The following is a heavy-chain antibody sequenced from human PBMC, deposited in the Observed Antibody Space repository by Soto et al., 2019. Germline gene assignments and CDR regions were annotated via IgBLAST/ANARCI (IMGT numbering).Heavy chain of an antibody. CDR2: IYHSGST. V-gene: IGHV4-38-2*01. CDR1: GYSISSGYY. Sequence: KTSETLSLTCAVSGYSISSGYYWGWIRQPPGKGLEWIGSIYHSGSTYYNPSLKSRVTISVDTSKNQFSLKLSSVTAADTAVYYCARGGLGGSGSSYYYYGMDVWGQGTTVTVS. J-gene: IGHJ6*02. D-gene: IGHD3-10*01. CDR3: ARGGLGGSGSSYYYYGMDV.